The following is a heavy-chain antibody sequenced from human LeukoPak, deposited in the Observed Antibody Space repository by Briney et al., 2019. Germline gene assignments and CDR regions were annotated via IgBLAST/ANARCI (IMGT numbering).Heavy chain of an antibody. V-gene: IGHV1-46*01. Sequence: ASVKVSCTASGYTFTSYGISWVRQAPGQGLEWMGIINPSGGSTSYAQKFQGRVTMTRDMSTSTVYMELSSLRSEDAAVYYCARDMREMATISNNDAFDIWGQGTMVTVSS. CDR1: GYTFTSYG. J-gene: IGHJ3*02. CDR3: ARDMREMATISNNDAFDI. CDR2: INPSGGST. D-gene: IGHD5-24*01.